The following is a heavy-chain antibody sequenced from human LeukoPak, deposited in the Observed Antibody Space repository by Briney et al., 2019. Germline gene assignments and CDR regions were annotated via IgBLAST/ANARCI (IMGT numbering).Heavy chain of an antibody. D-gene: IGHD2-2*01. V-gene: IGHV4-59*01. CDR3: ARARYANAWYAFDI. Sequence: SETLSLTCIVSGGSISTYYWSWIRRPPGRGLEWIAYLSHSGSSDSNPSLTSRVTTLVDTSKNQFSLKLTSVTAADTAVYYCARARYANAWYAFDIWGHGTMVTVSP. J-gene: IGHJ3*02. CDR2: LSHSGSS. CDR1: GGSISTYY.